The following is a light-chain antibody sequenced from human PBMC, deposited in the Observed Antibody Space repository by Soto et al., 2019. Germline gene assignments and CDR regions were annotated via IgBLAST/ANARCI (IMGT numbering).Light chain of an antibody. V-gene: IGLV2-11*01. CDR3: CSYAGNSLWV. J-gene: IGLJ3*02. CDR2: DVS. CDR1: SSDVGGYNY. Sequence: QSALTQPRSVSGSPGQSVTISCTGTSSDVGGYNYVSWYQQHPGKAPKLVIYDVSKWPSGVPDRFSGSKSGNTASLTISGLQAEDEADYYCCSYAGNSLWVFGGGTQLTVL.